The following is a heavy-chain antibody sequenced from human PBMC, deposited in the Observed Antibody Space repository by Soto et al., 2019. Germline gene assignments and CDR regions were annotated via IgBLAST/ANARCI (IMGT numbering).Heavy chain of an antibody. D-gene: IGHD2-15*01. Sequence: PSETLSLTXTVSGGSISSGDYYWSWIRQPPGKGLEWIGYIYYSGSTYYNPSLKSRVTISVDTSKNQFSLKLSSVTAADTAVYYCARDLRSGGSCYSGYYYYGMDVWGQGTTVTVSS. CDR3: ARDLRSGGSCYSGYYYYGMDV. J-gene: IGHJ6*02. V-gene: IGHV4-30-4*01. CDR1: GGSISSGDYY. CDR2: IYYSGST.